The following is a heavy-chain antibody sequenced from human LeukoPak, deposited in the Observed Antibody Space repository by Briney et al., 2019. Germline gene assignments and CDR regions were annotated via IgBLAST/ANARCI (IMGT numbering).Heavy chain of an antibody. CDR2: ISSSSSTI. J-gene: IGHJ2*01. Sequence: GGSLRLSCAASGFTFSSYSMNWVRQAPGEGLEWVSYISSSSSTIYYADSVKGRFTISRDNAKNSLYLQMNSLRAEDTAVYYCARDVFLNWYFDLWGRGTLVTVSS. D-gene: IGHD2/OR15-2a*01. CDR1: GFTFSSYS. CDR3: ARDVFLNWYFDL. V-gene: IGHV3-48*04.